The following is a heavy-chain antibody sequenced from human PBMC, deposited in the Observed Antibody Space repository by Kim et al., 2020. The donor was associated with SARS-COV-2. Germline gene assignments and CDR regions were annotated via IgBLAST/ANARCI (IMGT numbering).Heavy chain of an antibody. CDR2: A. J-gene: IGHJ4*02. D-gene: IGHD4-17*01. CDR3: ARLGTTVTTDY. Sequence: ANYAQKFQGRVTITADESTSTAYMELSSLRSEDTAVYYCARLGTTVTTDYWGQGTLVTVSS. V-gene: IGHV1-69*01.